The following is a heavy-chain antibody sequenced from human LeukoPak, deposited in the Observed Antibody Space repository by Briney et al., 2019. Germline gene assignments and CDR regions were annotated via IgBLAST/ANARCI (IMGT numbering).Heavy chain of an antibody. D-gene: IGHD5-24*01. CDR3: ARDRDGPNYYMDV. CDR1: GFSFSNYW. J-gene: IGHJ6*03. V-gene: IGHV3-74*01. Sequence: GGSLRLSCAASGFSFSNYWMHWLREVPEKGLEWVSRIKSDGTGATYAGSVNGRFTISRDNAENTLYLQMNSLRAEDTAIYYCARDRDGPNYYMDVWGKGTTVTVSS. CDR2: IKSDGTGA.